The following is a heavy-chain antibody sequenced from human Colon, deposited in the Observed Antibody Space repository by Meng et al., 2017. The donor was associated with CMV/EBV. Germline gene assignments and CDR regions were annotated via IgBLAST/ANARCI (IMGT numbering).Heavy chain of an antibody. D-gene: IGHD3-10*01. Sequence: GESLKISCAASGFTFSSYWMHWVRQAPGKGLVWVSRINSDGSSTSYADSVKGRFTISRDNAKNTLYLQMNSLRAEDAAVYYCARTYYYGSGSYFYYYYGMDVWGQETTVTVSS. CDR1: GFTFSSYW. CDR2: INSDGSST. V-gene: IGHV3-74*01. CDR3: ARTYYYGSGSYFYYYYGMDV. J-gene: IGHJ6*02.